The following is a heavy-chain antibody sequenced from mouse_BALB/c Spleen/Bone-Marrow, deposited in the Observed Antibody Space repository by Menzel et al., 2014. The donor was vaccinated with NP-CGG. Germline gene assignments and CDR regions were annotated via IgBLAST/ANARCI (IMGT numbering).Heavy chain of an antibody. J-gene: IGHJ1*01. V-gene: IGHV1S33*01. CDR1: GYTFTSYD. CDR2: IYPGDGST. Sequence: LQQPGPELVEPGALVKISCRASGYTFTSYDINWVKQRPGQGLEWIGWIYPGDGSTMYNEKFRGKATLTADKSSSTASMQLSSLTSVKSAVFVCERSAAYYYGGYWCFDVWGAGTTVTVSS. D-gene: IGHD1-1*02. CDR3: ERSAAYYYGGYWCFDV.